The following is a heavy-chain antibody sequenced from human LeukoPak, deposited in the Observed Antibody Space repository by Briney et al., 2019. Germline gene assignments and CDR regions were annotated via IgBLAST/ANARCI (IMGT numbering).Heavy chain of an antibody. V-gene: IGHV3-23*01. CDR2: ISGSGGST. CDR1: GFTFSGYA. Sequence: PGASLRLSCAASGFTFSGYAVSWVRRAPGKGLEWVSAISGSGGSTYYADSVKGRFTISRDNSKNTLYLQMNSLRAEDTAVYYCAKDWNLRSKNGYYFDYWGHGTLVTVSS. D-gene: IGHD4-17*01. J-gene: IGHJ4*01. CDR3: AKDWNLRSKNGYYFDY.